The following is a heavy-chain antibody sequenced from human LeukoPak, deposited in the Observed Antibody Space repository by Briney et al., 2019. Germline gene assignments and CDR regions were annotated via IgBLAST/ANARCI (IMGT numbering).Heavy chain of an antibody. Sequence: ASVKVSCKVSGYTLTELSMHWVRQAPGKGLEWMGGFDPEDGETIYAQKFQGRVTMTEDTSTDTAYMELSSLRSEDTAVYYCARVGDVLLWFGELFGQYYYYMDVWGKGTTVTVSS. V-gene: IGHV1-24*01. CDR1: GYTLTELS. CDR2: FDPEDGET. J-gene: IGHJ6*03. CDR3: ARVGDVLLWFGELFGQYYYYMDV. D-gene: IGHD3-10*01.